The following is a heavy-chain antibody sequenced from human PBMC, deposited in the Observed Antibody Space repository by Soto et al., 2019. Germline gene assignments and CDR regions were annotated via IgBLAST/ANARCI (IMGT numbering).Heavy chain of an antibody. Sequence: AGLPKRVSYRAAEGTSGDYAMSRFSQKTGKGLEWVGFIRSKAYGGTTEYAASVKGRFTISRDDSKSIAYLQMNSLKTEDTAVYYCTRYYGDYEYGMDVWGQGTTVTVSS. CDR2: IRSKAYGGTT. V-gene: IGHV3-49*03. CDR3: TRYYGDYEYGMDV. D-gene: IGHD4-17*01. CDR1: EGTSGDYA. J-gene: IGHJ6*02.